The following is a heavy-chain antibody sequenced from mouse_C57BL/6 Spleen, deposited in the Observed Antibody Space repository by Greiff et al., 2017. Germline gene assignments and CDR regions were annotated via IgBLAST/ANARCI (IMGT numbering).Heavy chain of an antibody. V-gene: IGHV1-82*01. Sequence: VQLQQSGPELVKPGASVKISCKASGYAFSSSWMNWVKQRPGKGLEWIGRIYPGDGDTNYNGKFKGKATLTADKSSSTAYMQLSSLTSEDSAVYFCAQVYGNYAMDYWGQGTSVTVSS. CDR3: AQVYGNYAMDY. CDR2: IYPGDGDT. CDR1: GYAFSSSW. D-gene: IGHD1-1*01. J-gene: IGHJ4*01.